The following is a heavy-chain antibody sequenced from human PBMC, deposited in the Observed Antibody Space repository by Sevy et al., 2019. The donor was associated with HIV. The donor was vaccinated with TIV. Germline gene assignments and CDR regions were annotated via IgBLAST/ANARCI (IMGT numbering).Heavy chain of an antibody. D-gene: IGHD3-9*01. CDR2: MNPNSGNT. Sequence: ASVKVSCKASGYTFTSYDINWVRQATGQGLEWMGWMNPNSGNTGYAQKFQGRVTITRNTSISTAYMELSSLRSEDTAVYYCARGYDILTGYYDYWGQGTLVTVSS. J-gene: IGHJ4*02. CDR1: GYTFTSYD. CDR3: ARGYDILTGYYDY. V-gene: IGHV1-8*03.